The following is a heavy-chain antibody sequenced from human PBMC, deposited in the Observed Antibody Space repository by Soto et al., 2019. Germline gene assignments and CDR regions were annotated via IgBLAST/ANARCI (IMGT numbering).Heavy chain of an antibody. CDR2: ISGNGGST. CDR1: GFTFSSYA. Sequence: EVQLVESGGGLVQPGGSLRLSCAASGFTFSSYAMHWVRQAPGKGLEYVSVISGNGGSTYYANSVKGRFTISRDNSKNALYLQMGSLRAEDMAVYSCARRTPGWYFDLWGRVTLVTVSS. J-gene: IGHJ2*01. V-gene: IGHV3-64*01. CDR3: ARRTPGWYFDL.